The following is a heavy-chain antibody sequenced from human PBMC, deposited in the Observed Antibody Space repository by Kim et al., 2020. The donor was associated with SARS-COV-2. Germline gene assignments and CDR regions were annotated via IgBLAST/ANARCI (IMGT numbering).Heavy chain of an antibody. J-gene: IGHJ6*02. CDR2: ISSSSSYI. CDR3: ARVKGDYGGYYYYGMDV. Sequence: GGSLRLSCAASGFTFSSCSMNWVRQAPGKGLEWVSSISSSSSYIYYADSVKGRFTISRDNAKNSLYLQMNSLRAEDTAVYYCARVKGDYGGYYYYGMDVWGQGTTVTVSS. CDR1: GFTFSSCS. D-gene: IGHD4-17*01. V-gene: IGHV3-21*01.